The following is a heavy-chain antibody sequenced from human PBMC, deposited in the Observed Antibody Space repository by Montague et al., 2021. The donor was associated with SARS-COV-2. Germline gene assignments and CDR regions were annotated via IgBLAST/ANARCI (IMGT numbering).Heavy chain of an antibody. Sequence: SETLSPTCTVSGDSISSLHYYWGWIRQSPGKGLEWIGNVFYRGSTYYNPYLRSLVTISVDTSKNQFALRLRSVTATDTAIYSCARRAGVVGDTRFDYWGQGTLVPVSS. CDR1: GDSISSLHYY. J-gene: IGHJ4*01. V-gene: IGHV4-39*01. D-gene: IGHD1-26*01. CDR3: ARRAGVVGDTRFDY. CDR2: VFYRGST.